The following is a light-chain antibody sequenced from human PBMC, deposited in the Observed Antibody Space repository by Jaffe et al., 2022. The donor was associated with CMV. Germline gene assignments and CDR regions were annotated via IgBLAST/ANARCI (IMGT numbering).Light chain of an antibody. CDR3: QVWDSSTVV. Sequence: SYEVTQPLSVSVALGQTARITCGGNNIESKGVHWYQQKPGQAPLLVIYRDSNRPSGIPERFSGSNSGNTATLTISRAQAGDEAGYYCQVWDSSTVVFGGGTNLTVL. CDR2: RDS. V-gene: IGLV3-9*01. CDR1: NIESKG. J-gene: IGLJ2*01.